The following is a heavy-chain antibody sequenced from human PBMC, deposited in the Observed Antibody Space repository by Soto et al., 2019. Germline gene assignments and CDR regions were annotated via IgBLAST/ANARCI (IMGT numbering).Heavy chain of an antibody. CDR2: MNPNSGNT. J-gene: IGHJ4*02. Sequence: QVQLVQSGAEVKKPGASVKVSCKAPGYTFTSYDINWVRQATGQGLERMGWMNPNSGNTGYAQKFQGRVTMTRNTSVGTAYMELSRLRSEGMTVYYCARTLYGANVDYWGQGTLVTVSS. CDR1: GYTFTSYD. V-gene: IGHV1-8*01. D-gene: IGHD4-17*01. CDR3: ARTLYGANVDY.